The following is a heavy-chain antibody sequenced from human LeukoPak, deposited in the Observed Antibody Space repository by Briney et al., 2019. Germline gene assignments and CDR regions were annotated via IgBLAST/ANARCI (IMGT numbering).Heavy chain of an antibody. V-gene: IGHV3-23*01. J-gene: IGHJ3*01. D-gene: IGHD5-12*01. CDR2: IASNGLNT. Sequence: GGSLRLSCAASGFTFSSYSMNWVRQAPGKGLEWVSLIASNGLNTYYADSVRGRFTISRDNSKNTLSLQMNSLRVEDTAIYYCARDIELSTWGLGTLVTVSS. CDR3: ARDIELST. CDR1: GFTFSSYS.